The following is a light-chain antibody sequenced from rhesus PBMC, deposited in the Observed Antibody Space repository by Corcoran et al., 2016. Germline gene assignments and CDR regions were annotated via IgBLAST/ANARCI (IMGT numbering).Light chain of an antibody. J-gene: IGKJ2*01. CDR3: QQYNSSPYT. CDR1: QRISSW. CDR2: KAS. Sequence: DIQMTQSPSSLSASVGDTVTITCRASQRISSWLAWYPQKPGKAPNLLIYKASSLQSGVPSRFSGSGSVTDFTLTISSLQSEDFATYYCQQYNSSPYTFGQGTKVEI. V-gene: IGKV1-22*01.